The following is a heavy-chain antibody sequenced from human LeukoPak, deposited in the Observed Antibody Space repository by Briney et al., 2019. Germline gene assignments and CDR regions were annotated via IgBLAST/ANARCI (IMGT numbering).Heavy chain of an antibody. V-gene: IGHV1-2*02. CDR1: GYTFTDYY. Sequence: ASVTVSCKASGYTFTDYYIHWVRQAPGQGLEWMGWINPNTGGTNYAQKFQGRVTMTRDTSISTAYMELSRLRSDDTAVYYCARVWGELLSFDYWGQGTLVTVSS. CDR2: INPNTGGT. CDR3: ARVWGELLSFDY. J-gene: IGHJ4*02. D-gene: IGHD2/OR15-2a*01.